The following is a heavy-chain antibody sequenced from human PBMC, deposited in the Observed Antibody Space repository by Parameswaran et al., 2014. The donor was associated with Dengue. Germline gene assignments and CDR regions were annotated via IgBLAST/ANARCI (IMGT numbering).Heavy chain of an antibody. J-gene: IGHJ6*03. V-gene: IGHV4-30-4*01. CDR2: IYDSGST. D-gene: IGHD4-11*01. CDR3: ARVSRGSYSDYYYYYYYMDV. Sequence: PGKGLEWIGNIYDSGSTEYTPSLKSRVTISVDTSMNQFSLKLNYVTVADTAVYYCARVSRGSYSDYYYYYYYMDVWGKGTTVTVSS.